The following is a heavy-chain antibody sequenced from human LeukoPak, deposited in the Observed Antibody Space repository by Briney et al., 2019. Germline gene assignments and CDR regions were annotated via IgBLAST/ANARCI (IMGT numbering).Heavy chain of an antibody. CDR3: ASLTYCSSTSCYVFSDY. V-gene: IGHV4-39*01. Sequence: PSETLSLTCTVSGDSISSSNYYWAWIRQPPGKGLEWIGSIYFSGSAYYNPSLKSRVTISADTSKNQFSLKLSSVTAADTAVYYCASLTYCSSTSCYVFSDYWGQGTLVTVSS. CDR1: GDSISSSNYY. J-gene: IGHJ4*02. CDR2: IYFSGSA. D-gene: IGHD2-2*01.